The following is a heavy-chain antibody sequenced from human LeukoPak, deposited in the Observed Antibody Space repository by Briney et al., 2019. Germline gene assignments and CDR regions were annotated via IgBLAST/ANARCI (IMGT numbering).Heavy chain of an antibody. J-gene: IGHJ4*02. D-gene: IGHD5-12*01. CDR3: ARGKRRVIGGYDSGGFDNYFDF. V-gene: IGHV3-11*06. Sequence: GRFTISRDNAKNSLYLQMNSLGAEDTAVYYCARGKRRVIGGYDSGGFDNYFDFWGQGTLVTVSS.